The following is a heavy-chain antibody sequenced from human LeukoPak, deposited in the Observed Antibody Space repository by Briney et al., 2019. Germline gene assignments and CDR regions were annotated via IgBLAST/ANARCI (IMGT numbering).Heavy chain of an antibody. Sequence: ASVKVSCKTSGYTFTSYGINWVRQAPGQGLEWMGWISAYNGKTNYAQKLQGRVTMTTDTSTSTAYMELRSLRSDDTALYYCARDSDYYSSGWSPWDYWGQGTLVTVSS. CDR3: ARDSDYYSSGWSPWDY. V-gene: IGHV1-18*01. D-gene: IGHD6-19*01. J-gene: IGHJ4*02. CDR1: GYTFTSYG. CDR2: ISAYNGKT.